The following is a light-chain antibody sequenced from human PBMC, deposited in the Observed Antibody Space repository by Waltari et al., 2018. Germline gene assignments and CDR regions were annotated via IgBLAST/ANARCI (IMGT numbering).Light chain of an antibody. CDR2: DDS. V-gene: IGLV3-21*02. CDR3: QVWDSSSDHRV. CDR1: NIGSKT. J-gene: IGLJ3*02. Sequence: SYILTQPPSVSVAPGQTARIPCGGNNIGSKTVQWYQQKPGQAPVLVVSDDSDRPSGIRERFSDSNSGNTATLTISRVEAGDEADYYCQVWDSSSDHRVFGGGTTLTVL.